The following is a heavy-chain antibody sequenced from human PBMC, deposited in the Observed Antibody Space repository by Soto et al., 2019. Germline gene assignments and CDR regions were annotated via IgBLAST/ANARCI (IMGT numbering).Heavy chain of an antibody. J-gene: IGHJ3*02. CDR1: GGSISSGGYY. D-gene: IGHD4-17*01. Sequence: SETLSLTCTVSGGSISSGGYYWSWIRQHPGKGLEWIGYIYYSGSTYYNPSLKSRVTISVDTSKNQFSLKLSSVTAADTAVYYCAREPPYGDYGAGTDGADIWGQGTMVTVSS. CDR3: AREPPYGDYGAGTDGADI. V-gene: IGHV4-31*03. CDR2: IYYSGST.